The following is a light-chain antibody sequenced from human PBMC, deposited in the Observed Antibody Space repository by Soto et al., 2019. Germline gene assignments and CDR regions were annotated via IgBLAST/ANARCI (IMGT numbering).Light chain of an antibody. CDR2: ATS. Sequence: EIVLTQSPGTLSLSPGERATLSCRASQSVVSKFFAWYQQKLGQAPRLLIYATSSRATGVPDRFSGSGSGTDFYLTIIRLEPEDFAVYYCQQYGSPPMYAFGQGTKLEIK. CDR3: QQYGSPPMYA. V-gene: IGKV3-20*01. J-gene: IGKJ2*01. CDR1: QSVVSKF.